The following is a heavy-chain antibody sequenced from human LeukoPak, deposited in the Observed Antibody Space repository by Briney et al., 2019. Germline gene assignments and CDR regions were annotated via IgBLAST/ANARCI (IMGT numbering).Heavy chain of an antibody. CDR1: GYTFTDYY. CDR2: INPNSGGT. D-gene: IGHD1-26*01. V-gene: IGHV1-2*02. Sequence: ASVKVSCKASGYTFTDYYTHWVRQAPGQGLEWMGWINPNSGGTNYAQKFQGRVTMTRDTSISTAYMELSRLRSVDTAVYYCARDLSGRYEFDYWGQGTLVTVSS. CDR3: ARDLSGRYEFDY. J-gene: IGHJ4*02.